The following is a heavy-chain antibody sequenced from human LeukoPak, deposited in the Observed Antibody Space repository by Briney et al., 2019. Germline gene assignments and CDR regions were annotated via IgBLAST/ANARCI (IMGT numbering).Heavy chain of an antibody. J-gene: IGHJ4*02. D-gene: IGHD3-22*01. Sequence: PGGSLRLSCPASGFTFDTYAMSWVRQAPGKGLEWVSGLSGSGVYTYYADSVTGRFTVLRDNSKNTLSLQMNSLRVEDTAVYYCARSPGTSGYPRSGFDYWGQGTLVTVSS. CDR3: ARSPGTSGYPRSGFDY. CDR1: GFTFDTYA. V-gene: IGHV3-23*01. CDR2: LSGSGVYT.